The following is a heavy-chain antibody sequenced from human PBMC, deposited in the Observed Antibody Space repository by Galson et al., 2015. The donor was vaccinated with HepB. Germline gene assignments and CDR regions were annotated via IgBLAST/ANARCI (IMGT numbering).Heavy chain of an antibody. J-gene: IGHJ4*02. Sequence: SLRLSCAASGFTFSDYYMSWIRQAPGKGLEWVSYISSSSSYTNYADSVKGRFTLSRDNAKNSLYLQMNSLRAEDTAVYYCARGRIAVALHLDYWGQGTLVTVSS. V-gene: IGHV3-11*06. CDR2: ISSSSSYT. CDR1: GFTFSDYY. D-gene: IGHD6-19*01. CDR3: ARGRIAVALHLDY.